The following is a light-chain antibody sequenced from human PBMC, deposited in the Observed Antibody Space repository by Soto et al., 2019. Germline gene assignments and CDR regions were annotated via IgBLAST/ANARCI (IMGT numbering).Light chain of an antibody. CDR2: TAA. J-gene: IGKJ1*01. Sequence: DIPLTQSPSFLSASVGDRVTITCRASQGISTYLAWYLQKPGKAPKLLIYTAATLQTGVPSRFSGSGSGTEFTLTISSLQPEDFATYYCQQLNTVPPWTFGQGTKVEFK. V-gene: IGKV1-9*01. CDR1: QGISTY. CDR3: QQLNTVPPWT.